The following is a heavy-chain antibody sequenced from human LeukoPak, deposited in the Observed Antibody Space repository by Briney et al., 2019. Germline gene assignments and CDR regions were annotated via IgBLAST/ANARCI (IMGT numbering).Heavy chain of an antibody. CDR1: GFTVSSNY. J-gene: IGHJ4*02. CDR2: IYSGGST. D-gene: IGHD3-16*01. Sequence: GGSLRLSCAASGFTVSSNYMSWVRQAPGRGLEWVSVIYSGGSTYYADSVKGRFTISRDDSKNTLYLQMNSLRAEDTAVYYCARDPGFGYFDYWGQGTLVTVSS. CDR3: ARDPGFGYFDY. V-gene: IGHV3-53*01.